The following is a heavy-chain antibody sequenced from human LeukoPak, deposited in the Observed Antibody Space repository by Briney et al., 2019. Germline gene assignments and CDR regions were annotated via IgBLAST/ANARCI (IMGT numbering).Heavy chain of an antibody. D-gene: IGHD1/OR15-1a*01. CDR1: GFTFSSYG. CDR2: ISYDGSNK. CDR3: WTGTYYFDY. Sequence: PGRSLRLSCAASGFTFSSYGMHWVRQAPGKGLEWVAVISYDGSNKYYADSMKGRFTISRDNSKNTLYLQMNSLRAEDTAVYYCWTGTYYFDYWGQGTLVTVSS. V-gene: IGHV3-30*03. J-gene: IGHJ4*02.